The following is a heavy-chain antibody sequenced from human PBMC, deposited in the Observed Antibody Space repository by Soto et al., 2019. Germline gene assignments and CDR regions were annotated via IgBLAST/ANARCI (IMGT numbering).Heavy chain of an antibody. D-gene: IGHD6-19*01. CDR3: ARAPLSKWLVHRYYFDY. V-gene: IGHV1-3*01. CDR2: INAGNGNT. CDR1: GGTFSSYA. J-gene: IGHJ4*02. Sequence: GASVKVSCKASGGTFSSYAISWVRQAPGQGLEWMGWINAGNGNTKYSQKFQGRVTITRDTSASTAYMELSSLRSEDTAVYYCARAPLSKWLVHRYYFDYWGQGTLVTVSS.